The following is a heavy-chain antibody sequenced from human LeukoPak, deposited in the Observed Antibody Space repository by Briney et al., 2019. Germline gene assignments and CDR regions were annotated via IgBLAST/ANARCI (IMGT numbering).Heavy chain of an antibody. D-gene: IGHD3-22*01. V-gene: IGHV4-59*01. J-gene: IGHJ4*02. CDR2: IYYSGST. Sequence: SETLSLTCTVSGGSISSYYWSWIRQPPGKGLEWIGYIYYSGSTNYNPSLKGRVTISVDTSKNQFSLKLSSVTAADTAVYYCARKPDYYDSSGYPGGFDYWGQGTLVTVSS. CDR3: ARKPDYYDSSGYPGGFDY. CDR1: GGSISSYY.